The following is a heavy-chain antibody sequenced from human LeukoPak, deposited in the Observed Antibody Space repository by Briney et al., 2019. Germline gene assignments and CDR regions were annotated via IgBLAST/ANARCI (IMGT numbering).Heavy chain of an antibody. CDR3: ARQWSGYLYYFDY. CDR2: IIHIFGTA. CDR1: GGTFSSYA. V-gene: IGHV1-69*05. D-gene: IGHD3-3*01. Sequence: SVTVSCKASGGTFSSYAISWVRQAPAQGLEWMGGIIHIFGTANYAQKFQGRVTITTDESTSTAYMELSSLRSEDTAVYYCARQWSGYLYYFDYWGQGTLVTVSS. J-gene: IGHJ4*02.